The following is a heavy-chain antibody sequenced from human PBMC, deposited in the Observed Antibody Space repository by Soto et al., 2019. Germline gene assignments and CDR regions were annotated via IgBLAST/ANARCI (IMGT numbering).Heavy chain of an antibody. CDR3: AWPGGSDP. J-gene: IGHJ5*02. V-gene: IGHV3-21*01. CDR2: IRTTSSYI. D-gene: IGHD1-26*01. Sequence: GGSLRLSCAASGFTFSSYRIIWVRQAPGKALEWVSSIRTTSSYIYYTDSVKGRCTISIDNAKNSLYLHMNGLRVEDTAVYYGAWPGGSDPWGQGTLVTVSS. CDR1: GFTFSSYR.